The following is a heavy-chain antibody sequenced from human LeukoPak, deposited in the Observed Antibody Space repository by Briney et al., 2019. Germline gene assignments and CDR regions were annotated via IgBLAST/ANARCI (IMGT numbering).Heavy chain of an antibody. CDR2: IIPIFGTA. Sequence: ASVKVSCKASGGTFSSYAISWVRQAPGQGLEWMGGIIPIFGTANYAQKFQGRVTMTRDPSTSTVYMELSSLRSEDTAVYYCAVAYCGGDCYYYYAMDVWGQGTTVIVSS. D-gene: IGHD2-21*02. CDR1: GGTFSSYA. V-gene: IGHV1-69*05. J-gene: IGHJ6*02. CDR3: AVAYCGGDCYYYYAMDV.